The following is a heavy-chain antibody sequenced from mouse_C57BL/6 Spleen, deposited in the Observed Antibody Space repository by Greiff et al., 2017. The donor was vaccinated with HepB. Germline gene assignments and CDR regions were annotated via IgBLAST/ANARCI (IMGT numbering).Heavy chain of an antibody. CDR1: GYAFSSSW. Sequence: QVQLKQSGPELVKPGASVKISCKASGYAFSSSWMNWVKQRPGKGLEWIGRIYPGDGDTNYNGKFKGKATLTADKSSSPAYMQLSSLTSEDSAVYFCARRGYYSNYDYFDYWGQGTTLTVSS. CDR3: ARRGYYSNYDYFDY. CDR2: IYPGDGDT. J-gene: IGHJ2*01. D-gene: IGHD2-5*01. V-gene: IGHV1-82*01.